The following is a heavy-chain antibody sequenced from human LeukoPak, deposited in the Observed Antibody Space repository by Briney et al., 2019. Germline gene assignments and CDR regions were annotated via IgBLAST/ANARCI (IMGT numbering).Heavy chain of an antibody. Sequence: SETLSLTCTVSGGSISNYYWSWIRQPPGKGLEWIGYIYYSGSTNYNPSLKSRVTISVDTSKNQFSLKLSSVTAADTAVYYCARLRFLEWLPHPFDYWGQGTLVTVSS. CDR3: ARLRFLEWLPHPFDY. CDR1: GGSISNYY. J-gene: IGHJ4*02. CDR2: IYYSGST. V-gene: IGHV4-59*01. D-gene: IGHD3-3*01.